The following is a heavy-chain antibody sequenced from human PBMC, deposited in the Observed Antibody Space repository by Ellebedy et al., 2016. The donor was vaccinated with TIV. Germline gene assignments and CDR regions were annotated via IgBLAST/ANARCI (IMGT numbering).Heavy chain of an antibody. J-gene: IGHJ4*02. CDR3: ARRGD. V-gene: IGHV3-7*02. D-gene: IGHD1-26*01. CDR2: IKHDGSDK. Sequence: GESLKISCAASGFTFSDYYMSWIRQAPGKGLEWVANIKHDGSDKYYVDSVKGRFTISRDNAKNSLYLQMNSLRAEDTAVYYCARRGDWGQGTLVTVSS. CDR1: GFTFSDYY.